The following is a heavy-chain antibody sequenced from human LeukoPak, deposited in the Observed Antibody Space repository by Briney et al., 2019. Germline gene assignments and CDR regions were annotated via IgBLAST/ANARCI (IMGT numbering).Heavy chain of an antibody. V-gene: IGHV3-23*01. CDR3: ARDRDQYCSSTSCYARD. D-gene: IGHD2-2*01. Sequence: GGSLRLSCAASGFTFSNHAMSWVRQAPGKGLEWGSGISGSGGSTSYADSVMGRFTISRDNSKNTLYLQMNSLRGEDTAVYYCARDRDQYCSSTSCYARDWGQGTLVTVSS. CDR2: ISGSGGST. CDR1: GFTFSNHA. J-gene: IGHJ4*02.